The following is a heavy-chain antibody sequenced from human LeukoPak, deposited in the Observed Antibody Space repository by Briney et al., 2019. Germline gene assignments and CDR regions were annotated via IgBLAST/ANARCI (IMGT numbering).Heavy chain of an antibody. J-gene: IGHJ4*02. CDR3: AKALGNDDPHY. D-gene: IGHD1-1*01. Sequence: GSLRLSCAASGFTFSSYGMHWVRQAPGKGLEWVAVISYDGSNKYYADSVKGRFTISRDNSKNTLYLQMNSLRAEDTAVYYCAKALGNDDPHYWGQGTLVTVSS. CDR2: ISYDGSNK. CDR1: GFTFSSYG. V-gene: IGHV3-30*18.